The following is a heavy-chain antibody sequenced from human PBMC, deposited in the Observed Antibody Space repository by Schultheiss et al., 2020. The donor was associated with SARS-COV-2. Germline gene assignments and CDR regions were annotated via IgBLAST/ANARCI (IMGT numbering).Heavy chain of an antibody. D-gene: IGHD2-21*02. Sequence: SQTLSLTCTVSGGSISSYYWSWIRQPPGKGLEWIGSIYYSGSTYYNPSLKSRVTISVDTSKNQFSLKLSSVTAADTAVYYCARGRGDYERRDAFDIWGQGTMVTVSS. CDR1: GGSISSYY. CDR2: IYYSGST. CDR3: ARGRGDYERRDAFDI. J-gene: IGHJ3*02. V-gene: IGHV4-59*12.